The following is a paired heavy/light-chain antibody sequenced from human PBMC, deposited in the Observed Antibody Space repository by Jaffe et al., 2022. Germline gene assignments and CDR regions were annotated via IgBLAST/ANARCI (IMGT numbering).Light chain of an antibody. CDR1: QSVSSY. J-gene: IGKJ5*01. CDR3: QQRSNWPPGIT. V-gene: IGKV3-11*01. CDR2: DAS. Sequence: EIVLTQSPATLSLSPGERATLSCRASQSVSSYLAWYQQKPGQAPRLLIYDASNRATGIPARFSGSGSGTDFTLTISSLEPEDFAVYYCQQRSNWPPGITFGQGTRLEIK.
Heavy chain of an antibody. Sequence: QVQLQQWGAGLLKPSETLSLTCAVYGGSFSGYYWSWIRQPPGKGLEWIGEINHSGSTNYNPSLKSRVTISVDTSKNQFSLKLSSVTAADTAVYYCARGLYKENVLLWFGELGYWGQGTLVTVSS. CDR3: ARGLYKENVLLWFGELGY. CDR2: INHSGST. CDR1: GGSFSGYY. J-gene: IGHJ4*02. D-gene: IGHD3-10*01. V-gene: IGHV4-34*01.